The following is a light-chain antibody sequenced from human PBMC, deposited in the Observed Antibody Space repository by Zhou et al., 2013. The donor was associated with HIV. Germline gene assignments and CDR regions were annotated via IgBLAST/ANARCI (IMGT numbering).Light chain of an antibody. V-gene: IGKV1-5*03. CDR3: QQYATYPIT. J-gene: IGKJ5*01. CDR1: QIIHKW. CDR2: KAS. Sequence: IQMTQSPSTVSAFVGGQVTITCRASQIIHKWLAWYQQKPGKAPKLLIYKASNLEEDVLSRFEGSGSGTEFTLTIGRLQSDDSAIYYCQQYATYPITFGQGTRLEI.